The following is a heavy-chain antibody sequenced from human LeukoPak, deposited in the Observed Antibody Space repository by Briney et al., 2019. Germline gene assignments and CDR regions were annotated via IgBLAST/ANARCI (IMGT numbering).Heavy chain of an antibody. CDR3: ARGCQSSGYLDNDY. D-gene: IGHD3-22*01. CDR2: IYDSGST. Sequence: SETLSLTCTVSGGSIRSSYYYWGWIRQPPGKGLEWIGSIYDSGSTYYNPSLKRRVTISVDTSKNQFSLKLNSVTAADTAVYYCARGCQSSGYLDNDYWGQGTLVTVSS. V-gene: IGHV4-39*01. J-gene: IGHJ4*02. CDR1: GGSIRSSYYY.